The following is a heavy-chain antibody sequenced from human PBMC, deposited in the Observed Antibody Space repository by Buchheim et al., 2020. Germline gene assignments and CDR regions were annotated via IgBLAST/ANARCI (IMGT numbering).Heavy chain of an antibody. J-gene: IGHJ5*02. CDR3: AHRRGQDKYYDFWSGYQQENWFDP. CDR2: IYWNDDK. Sequence: QITLKESGPTLVKPTQTLTLTCTFSGFSLSTSGVGVGWIRQPPGKALEWLALIYWNDDKRYSPSLKSRLTITKDTSKNHVVLTMTNMDPVETATYYCAHRRGQDKYYDFWSGYQQENWFDPWGQGTL. D-gene: IGHD3-3*01. V-gene: IGHV2-5*01. CDR1: GFSLSTSGVG.